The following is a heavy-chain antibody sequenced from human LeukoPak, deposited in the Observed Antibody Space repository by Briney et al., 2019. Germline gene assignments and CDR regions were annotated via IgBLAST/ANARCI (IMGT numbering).Heavy chain of an antibody. CDR1: GGSFSGYY. CDR3: ARERQCGGDCSTAGGGFDP. D-gene: IGHD2-21*01. J-gene: IGHJ5*02. Sequence: SETLSLTCDLYGGSFSGYYWSWIRQPPGKGLEWIGEINHSGSTNYNPSLKSRVTISVDTSKNQFSLKVSSVAAPDTAVYYCARERQCGGDCSTAGGGFDPWGQGTLVTVSS. CDR2: INHSGST. V-gene: IGHV4-34*01.